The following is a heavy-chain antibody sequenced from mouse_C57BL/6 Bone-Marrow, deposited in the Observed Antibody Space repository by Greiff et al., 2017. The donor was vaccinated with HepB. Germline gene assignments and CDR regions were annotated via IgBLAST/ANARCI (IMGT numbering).Heavy chain of an antibody. CDR1: GFNIKDYY. V-gene: IGHV14-1*01. D-gene: IGHD1-1*01. J-gene: IGHJ1*03. CDR2: IDPEDGDT. CDR3: TYYGSSRYWYFDV. Sequence: EVKLQESGAELVRPGASVKLSCTASGFNIKDYYMHWVKQRPEQGLEWIGRIDPEDGDTEYAPKFQGKATMTADTSSNTAYLQLSSLTSEDTAVYYCTYYGSSRYWYFDVWGTGTTVTVAS.